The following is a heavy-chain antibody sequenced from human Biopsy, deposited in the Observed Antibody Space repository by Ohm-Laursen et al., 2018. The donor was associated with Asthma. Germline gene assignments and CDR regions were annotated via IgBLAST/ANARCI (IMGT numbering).Heavy chain of an antibody. CDR2: ISYDGSSI. CDR1: GFTFSSNA. CDR3: AGEGVAGTHIED. V-gene: IGHV3-30-3*01. D-gene: IGHD6-19*01. J-gene: IGHJ4*02. Sequence: SLRLSCTASGFTFSSNAMHWVRQAPGKGLEWVAVISYDGSSIYYADSVKGRFTISRDNSKNTLSLQMNSLAAEDTAVYYCAGEGVAGTHIEDWGQGTLVTVSS.